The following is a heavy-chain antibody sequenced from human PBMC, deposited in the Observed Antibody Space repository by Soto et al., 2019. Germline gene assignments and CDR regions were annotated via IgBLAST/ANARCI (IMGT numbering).Heavy chain of an antibody. CDR2: IWYDGSNK. V-gene: IGHV3-33*01. Sequence: QVQLVESGRGVVQPGRSLRLSCAASGFTFSSYGMHWVRQAPGKGLEWVAVIWYDGSNKYYADSVKGRLTISRDNSKNTVYLQMNSLRAEDTAVYYCARNGFSGSYFDWYFDLWGRGTLVTVSS. CDR3: ARNGFSGSYFDWYFDL. J-gene: IGHJ2*01. D-gene: IGHD1-26*01. CDR1: GFTFSSYG.